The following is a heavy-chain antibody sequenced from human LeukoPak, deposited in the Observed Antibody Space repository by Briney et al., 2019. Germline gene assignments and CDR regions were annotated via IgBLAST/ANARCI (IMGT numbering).Heavy chain of an antibody. V-gene: IGHV3-23*01. Sequence: GGSLRLSCVVSGFTFSSYAMNWVRQAPGKGLEWVSGISGSGVSTYYADSVKGRFTISRDNSKNTLYLQMNSLRAEDTAVYYCAKGSYYDSSGSFYFDYWGQGTLVTVSS. CDR3: AKGSYYDSSGSFYFDY. CDR1: GFTFSSYA. J-gene: IGHJ4*02. CDR2: ISGSGVST. D-gene: IGHD3-22*01.